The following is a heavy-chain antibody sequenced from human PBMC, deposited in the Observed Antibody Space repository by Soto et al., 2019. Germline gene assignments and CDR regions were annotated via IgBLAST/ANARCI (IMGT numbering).Heavy chain of an antibody. CDR2: MNPNSGNT. Sequence: QVQLVQSGAEVKKPGASVKVSCKASGYTFTSYDINWVRQATGQGLEWMGWMNPNSGNTGYAQKFQGRVNMTSNTSISTAYMELSRLRSGDTAVYYCASCSRAAAREHYYYMDVWGKGTTVTVSS. CDR3: ASCSRAAAREHYYYMDV. V-gene: IGHV1-8*01. CDR1: GYTFTSYD. J-gene: IGHJ6*03. D-gene: IGHD6-13*01.